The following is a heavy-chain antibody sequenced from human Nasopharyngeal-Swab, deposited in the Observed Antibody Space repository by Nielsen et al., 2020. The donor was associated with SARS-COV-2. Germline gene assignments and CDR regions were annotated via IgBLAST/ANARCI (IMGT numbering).Heavy chain of an antibody. D-gene: IGHD3-10*01. J-gene: IGHJ6*03. CDR2: IYYSGST. Sequence: SETLSLTCTVSGGSISSSSYYWGWIRQPPGKGLVWIGSIYYSGSTYYNPSLKSRVTISVDTSKNQFSLKLSSVTAADTAVYYCARKGGRGGIWNYYYYYMDVWGKGTTVTVSS. CDR1: GGSISSSSYY. CDR3: ARKGGRGGIWNYYYYYMDV. V-gene: IGHV4-39*07.